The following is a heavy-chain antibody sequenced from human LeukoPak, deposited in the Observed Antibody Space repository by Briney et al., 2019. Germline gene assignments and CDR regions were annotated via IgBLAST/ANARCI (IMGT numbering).Heavy chain of an antibody. CDR1: GYTFTSYD. Sequence: ASVKVSCKASGYTFTSYDINWVRQATGQGLEWMGWMNPNSGNTGYAQKFQGRVTMTRNTSISTAYMELSSLRSEDTAVYYCARAVTYCGGDCYDYWGQRTLVTVSS. V-gene: IGHV1-8*01. CDR2: MNPNSGNT. D-gene: IGHD2-21*01. J-gene: IGHJ4*02. CDR3: ARAVTYCGGDCYDY.